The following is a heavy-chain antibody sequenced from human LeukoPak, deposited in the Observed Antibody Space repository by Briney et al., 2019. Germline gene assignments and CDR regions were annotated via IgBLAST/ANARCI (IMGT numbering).Heavy chain of an antibody. CDR3: ARGVVVPAAMVSYYYYYYMDV. J-gene: IGHJ6*03. Sequence: ASVKVSCKASGYTFTSYAISWVRQAPGQGLEWMGGIIPIFGTANYAQKFQGRVTITADKSTSTAYMELSSLRSEDTAVYYCARGVVVPAAMVSYYYYYYMDVWGKGTTVTVSS. CDR1: GYTFTSYA. D-gene: IGHD2-2*01. V-gene: IGHV1-69*06. CDR2: IIPIFGTA.